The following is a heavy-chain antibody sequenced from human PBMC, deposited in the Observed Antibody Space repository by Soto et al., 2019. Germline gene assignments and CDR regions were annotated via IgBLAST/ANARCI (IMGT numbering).Heavy chain of an antibody. V-gene: IGHV3-23*01. J-gene: IGHJ4*02. D-gene: IGHD5-18*01. CDR1: GFTFSSYA. CDR2: ISGSGGST. Sequence: EVQLLESGGGLVQPGGSLRLSCAASGFTFSSYAMSWVRQAPGKGLEWVSAISGSGGSTYYADSVKGRFTISRDNSKNTLYLQMNSLRAEDTDVYYCAKDPHYPQLWFSRWGQGTLVTVSS. CDR3: AKDPHYPQLWFSR.